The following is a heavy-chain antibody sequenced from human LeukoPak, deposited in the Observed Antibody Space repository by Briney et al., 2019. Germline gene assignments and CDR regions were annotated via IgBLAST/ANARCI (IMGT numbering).Heavy chain of an antibody. CDR1: GFTVITND. Sequence: GGSLRLSCAASGFTVITNDMTWVRQAPGKGLEWVSVLYSDGNTKYADSVQGRFTISRDNSKNTLYLEMNSLSPDDTAVHYCARGVEPLAANTLAYWGQGTLVTVSS. D-gene: IGHD1-14*01. CDR3: ARGVEPLAANTLAY. CDR2: LYSDGNT. V-gene: IGHV3-53*01. J-gene: IGHJ4*02.